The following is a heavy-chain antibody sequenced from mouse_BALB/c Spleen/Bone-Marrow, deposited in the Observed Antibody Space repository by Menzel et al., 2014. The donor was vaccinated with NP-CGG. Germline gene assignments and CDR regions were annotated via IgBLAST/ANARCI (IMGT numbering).Heavy chain of an antibody. Sequence: EVMLVESGAELVKPGASVKLSCTASGFNIKDTYMHWVKQRPEQGLEWIGRIDSANGNTKYDPKFQGKATITADTSSNTAYLQLSSLTSEDTAVYYCASYYYGSSRFAYWGQGTLVTVSA. CDR3: ASYYYGSSRFAY. CDR1: GFNIKDTY. D-gene: IGHD1-1*01. CDR2: IDSANGNT. V-gene: IGHV14-3*02. J-gene: IGHJ3*01.